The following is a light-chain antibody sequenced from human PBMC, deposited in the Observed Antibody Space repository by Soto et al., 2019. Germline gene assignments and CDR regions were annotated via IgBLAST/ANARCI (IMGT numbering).Light chain of an antibody. CDR2: GAS. CDR1: QSVSSSY. CDR3: QQYGRSPPRT. Sequence: EIVLTQSPGTLSLSPGERATLSCRASQSVSSSYLAWYQQKPGQAPRLLIYGASSRATGIPDRFSGSGSGTDFPLTISRLEPEDFAVYYCQQYGRSPPRTFGGGNKVEIK. V-gene: IGKV3-20*01. J-gene: IGKJ4*01.